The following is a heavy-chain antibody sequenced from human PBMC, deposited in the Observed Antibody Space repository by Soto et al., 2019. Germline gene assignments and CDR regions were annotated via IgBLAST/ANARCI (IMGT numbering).Heavy chain of an antibody. CDR2: VSHDGRNT. D-gene: IGHD6-19*01. CDR3: AKGGRQWLVTSDFNY. J-gene: IGHJ4*02. CDR1: GFTFSDYA. Sequence: VQLVESGGGVVQRGRSLRLSCAASGFTFSDYAMHWVRQAPGKGLEWVAVVSHDGRNTHYADSVKGRFTISRDSSKNTVSLEMTSLRAADTAVYYCAKGGRQWLVTSDFNYWGQGALVTVSS. V-gene: IGHV3-30*18.